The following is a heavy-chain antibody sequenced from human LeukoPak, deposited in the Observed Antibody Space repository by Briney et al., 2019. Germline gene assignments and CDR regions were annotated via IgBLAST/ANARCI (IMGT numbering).Heavy chain of an antibody. V-gene: IGHV4-4*09. CDR3: ARLLTYYDSWSGRSDAFDI. Sequence: SETLSLTCTVSGGSISSYYWSWIRQPPGKGLEWIGYIYTSGSTNYNPSLKSRVTISVDTSKNQFSLKLSSVTAADTAVYYCARLLTYYDSWSGRSDAFDIWGQGTMVTVSS. CDR1: GGSISSYY. CDR2: IYTSGST. J-gene: IGHJ3*02. D-gene: IGHD3-3*01.